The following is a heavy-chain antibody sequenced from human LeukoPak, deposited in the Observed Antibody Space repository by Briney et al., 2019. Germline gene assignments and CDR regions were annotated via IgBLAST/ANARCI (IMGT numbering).Heavy chain of an antibody. J-gene: IGHJ6*02. V-gene: IGHV1-46*01. D-gene: IGHD3-22*01. Sequence: GASVKVSCKASGYTFTSYYMHWVLQVPGQGLEWMGTINPSGGSTNYAQKFQGRVTITADKSTSTAYMELSSLRSEDTAVYCCASPYYYDSSGYPTDYYYYGMDVWGQGTTVTVSS. CDR2: INPSGGST. CDR3: ASPYYYDSSGYPTDYYYYGMDV. CDR1: GYTFTSYY.